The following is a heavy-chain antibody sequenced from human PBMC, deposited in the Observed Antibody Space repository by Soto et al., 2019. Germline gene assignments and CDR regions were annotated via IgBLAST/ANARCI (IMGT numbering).Heavy chain of an antibody. CDR3: ARDPAVAGSPIDY. J-gene: IGHJ4*02. CDR1: GFTFSSYS. CDR2: ISSSSSYI. D-gene: IGHD6-19*01. V-gene: IGHV3-21*01. Sequence: ESGGGLVKPGGSLRLSCAASGFTFSSYSMNWVRQAPGKGLEWVSSISSSSSYIYYADSVKGRFTISRDNAKNSLYLQMNSLRAEDTAVYYGARDPAVAGSPIDYWGQGTLVTVSS.